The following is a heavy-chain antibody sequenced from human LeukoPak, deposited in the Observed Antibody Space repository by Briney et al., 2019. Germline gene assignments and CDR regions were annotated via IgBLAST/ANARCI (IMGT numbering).Heavy chain of an antibody. Sequence: SETLSLTCTVSGGSISSYYWNWIRQSPSRGLEWLGRTYYMSKWYNDYAVSVKSRITINPDTSKNQFSLQLNSVTPEDTAVYFCARDQSWTTGFDIWSQGTVVTVSS. CDR2: TYYMSKWYN. CDR3: ARDQSWTTGFDI. D-gene: IGHD2-8*02. V-gene: IGHV6-1*01. CDR1: GGSISSYY. J-gene: IGHJ3*02.